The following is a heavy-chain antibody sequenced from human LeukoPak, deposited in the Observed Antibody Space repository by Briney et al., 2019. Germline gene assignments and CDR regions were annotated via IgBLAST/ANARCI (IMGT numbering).Heavy chain of an antibody. J-gene: IGHJ6*03. CDR3: ARDALNDFWNGYYTGGYYYYMDV. Sequence: PGGSLRLSCAASGFTFSSYSMNWVRQAPGKGLEWVSSISSSSSYIYYADSVKGRFTISRDNAKNSLYLQMNSLRAEDTAVYYCARDALNDFWNGYYTGGYYYYMDVWGKGTTVTVSS. V-gene: IGHV3-21*01. D-gene: IGHD3-3*01. CDR2: ISSSSSYI. CDR1: GFTFSSYS.